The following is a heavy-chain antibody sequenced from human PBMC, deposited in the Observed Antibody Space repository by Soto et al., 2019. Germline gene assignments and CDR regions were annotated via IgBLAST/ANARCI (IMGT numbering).Heavy chain of an antibody. CDR3: TKDLGGVMFYGMDV. CDR2: IKSKTDGGTT. J-gene: IGHJ6*02. D-gene: IGHD3-16*01. Sequence: PXGSLRLSCAASGLTFSNAWMSWVGQAPGKGLEWVGRIKSKTDGGTTDYAAPVKGRFTISRDDSKNTLYLQMNSLKTEDTAVYYCTKDLGGVMFYGMDVWGQGTTVTVSS. CDR1: GLTFSNAW. V-gene: IGHV3-15*01.